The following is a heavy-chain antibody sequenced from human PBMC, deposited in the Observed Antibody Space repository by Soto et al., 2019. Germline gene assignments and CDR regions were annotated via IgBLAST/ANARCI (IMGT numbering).Heavy chain of an antibody. J-gene: IGHJ4*02. D-gene: IGHD3-10*01. Sequence: QVQLQESGPGLVKPSQSLSLTCTVSGGSISSGGYYWSWIRQHPGKGLEWIGYIYYSGSTYYNPSLKSRVTISVEMSKNQFSLKLSSVTAAYTAVSYCAGHHLGWFGSGSYPSRPRDVDYWGQGTLVTVSS. CDR1: GGSISSGGYY. CDR2: IYYSGST. CDR3: AGHHLGWFGSGSYPSRPRDVDY. V-gene: IGHV4-31*03.